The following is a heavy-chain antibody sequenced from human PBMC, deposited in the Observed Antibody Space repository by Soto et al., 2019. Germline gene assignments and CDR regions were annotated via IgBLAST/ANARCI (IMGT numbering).Heavy chain of an antibody. CDR3: AKAGYSYATYYFDY. Sequence: QVQLVESGGGVVQPGRSLRLSCAASGFTFSSYGMHWVRQAPGKGLEWVAVISYDGSNKYYADSVKGRFTISRDNSKNTLYLQMNSLRAEDTAVYYCAKAGYSYATYYFDYWGQGNLVTVSS. CDR2: ISYDGSNK. V-gene: IGHV3-30*18. J-gene: IGHJ4*02. D-gene: IGHD5-18*01. CDR1: GFTFSSYG.